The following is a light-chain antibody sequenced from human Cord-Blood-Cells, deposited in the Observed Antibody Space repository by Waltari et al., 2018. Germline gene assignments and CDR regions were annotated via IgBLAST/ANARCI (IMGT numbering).Light chain of an antibody. Sequence: EIVLTQSPGTLSLSPGERATLSCRASQSVSSSYLACYQQKPGQAPRLLIYGSSSRATGIPDRFSGSGSGTEFTFTISRLEPEDFAVYYCQQYGSSPQTFGQGTKLEIK. J-gene: IGKJ2*01. CDR2: GSS. CDR1: QSVSSSY. CDR3: QQYGSSPQT. V-gene: IGKV3-20*01.